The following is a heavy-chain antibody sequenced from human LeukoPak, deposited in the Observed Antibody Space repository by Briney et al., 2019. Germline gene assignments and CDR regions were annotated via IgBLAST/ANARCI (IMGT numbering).Heavy chain of an antibody. CDR2: IIPIFGTA. V-gene: IGHV1-69*01. D-gene: IGHD4-17*01. J-gene: IGHJ6*03. CDR1: GGTFSSYA. Sequence: WASVKVFCKASGGTFSSYAIIWVRQAPGQGLEWMGGIIPIFGTANYAQKFQGRVTITADESTSTAYMELSSLRSEDTAVYYCARLNGNYGARHYYYYMDVWGKGTTVTVSS. CDR3: ARLNGNYGARHYYYYMDV.